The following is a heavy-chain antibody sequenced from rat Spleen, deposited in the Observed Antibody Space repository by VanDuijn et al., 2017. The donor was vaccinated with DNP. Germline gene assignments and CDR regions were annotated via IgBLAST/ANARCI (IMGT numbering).Heavy chain of an antibody. CDR2: ITNTGDIT. J-gene: IGHJ2*01. Sequence: EVKLVESGGGPVQPGRSLKLSCVASGFIFSNYWMTWIRQAPGKGLEWVASITNTGDITYYSDSVKGRFSISRDNAQNTLFLQVDSLRSEDTATYYCARHAYPGHSYFDYWGQGVMVTVSS. CDR3: ARHAYPGHSYFDY. CDR1: GFIFSNYW. V-gene: IGHV5-31*01. D-gene: IGHD1-4*01.